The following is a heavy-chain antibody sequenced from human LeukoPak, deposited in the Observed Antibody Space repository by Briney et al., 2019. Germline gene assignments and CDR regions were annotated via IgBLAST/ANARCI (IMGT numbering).Heavy chain of an antibody. J-gene: IGHJ4*02. Sequence: SETLSLTCAVYGGSFSGYYWSWIRQPPGKGLEWIGEINHSGSTNYNPSLKSRVTISVDTSKNQFSLKLSSVTAADTAVYYCARGQSDCSGGSLSYYFDYWGQGTLVTVSS. D-gene: IGHD2-15*01. CDR2: INHSGST. V-gene: IGHV4-34*01. CDR3: ARGQSDCSGGSLSYYFDY. CDR1: GGSFSGYY.